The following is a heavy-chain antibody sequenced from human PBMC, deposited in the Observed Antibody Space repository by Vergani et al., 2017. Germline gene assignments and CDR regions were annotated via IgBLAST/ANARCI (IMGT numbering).Heavy chain of an antibody. D-gene: IGHD2-15*01. CDR2: VNFVTGAA. Sequence: QVQLVQSGAAVKKPGASAKVSCTASGYIFKNYYMHWLRLAPGQGFQWMGVVNFVTGAATSPQKFEGRITMTRDTSTATFYMDLSSLKYEDTAIYYCARSIGYCTSGSCRPYYFYLWGQATLVTVSS. V-gene: IGHV1-46*02. CDR1: GYIFKNYY. CDR3: ARSIGYCTSGSCRPYYFYL. J-gene: IGHJ4*02.